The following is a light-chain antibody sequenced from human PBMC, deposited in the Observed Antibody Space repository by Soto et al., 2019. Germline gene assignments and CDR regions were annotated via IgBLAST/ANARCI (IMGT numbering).Light chain of an antibody. Sequence: SALTQPPSASGSLGQSVAISCTGTSSDVGGYNYVSWYQQHPGKAPKLMIYEVNKRPSGVPDRFSGSKSGNTASLTVSGPQAEDEADYYCSSYAGSSNVFGTGTKVTVL. V-gene: IGLV2-8*01. J-gene: IGLJ1*01. CDR1: SSDVGGYNY. CDR2: EVN. CDR3: SSYAGSSNV.